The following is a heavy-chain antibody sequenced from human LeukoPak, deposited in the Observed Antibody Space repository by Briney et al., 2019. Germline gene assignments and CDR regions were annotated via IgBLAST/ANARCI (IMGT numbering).Heavy chain of an antibody. J-gene: IGHJ4*02. V-gene: IGHV3-48*03. D-gene: IGHD3-10*01. Sequence: PGGSLRLSCVVSGFTFSDYEMNWVRQAPGQGLEWVSYIISNGRTTFHADSVKGRFTISRDDTKNSLYLQMNSLRVEDTGFYYCARARLWYSFDSWGQGTLVTVSS. CDR3: ARARLWYSFDS. CDR1: GFTFSDYE. CDR2: IISNGRTT.